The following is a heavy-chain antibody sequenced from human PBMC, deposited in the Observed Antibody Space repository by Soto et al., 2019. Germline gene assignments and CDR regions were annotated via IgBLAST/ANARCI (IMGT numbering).Heavy chain of an antibody. CDR1: GYIFNSFG. V-gene: IGHV1-18*01. CDR2: ISAYTGNT. D-gene: IGHD3-16*01. CDR3: ARRWTTGEIDY. Sequence: QVQLVQSGGEVKKPGASVKVSCKASGYIFNSFGISWVRQAPGQGLEWMGWISAYTGNTKYAQNFQGRVTMTTDTSTSTAYMELRSLRSDDTAVYYSARRWTTGEIDYWGQGTLVTVSS. J-gene: IGHJ4*02.